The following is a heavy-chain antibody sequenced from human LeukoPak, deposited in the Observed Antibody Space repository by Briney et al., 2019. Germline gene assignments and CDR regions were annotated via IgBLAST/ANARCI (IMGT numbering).Heavy chain of an antibody. V-gene: IGHV4-59*01. CDR1: GGSISSYY. J-gene: IGHJ6*04. Sequence: SETLSLTCTVSGGSISSYYWSWIRQPPGKGLEWIGYIYYSGSTNYNPSLKSRVTISVDTSKNQFSPKLSSVTAADTAVYYCAREFYDILTGYYYGMDVWGKGTTVTVSS. D-gene: IGHD3-9*01. CDR3: AREFYDILTGYYYGMDV. CDR2: IYYSGST.